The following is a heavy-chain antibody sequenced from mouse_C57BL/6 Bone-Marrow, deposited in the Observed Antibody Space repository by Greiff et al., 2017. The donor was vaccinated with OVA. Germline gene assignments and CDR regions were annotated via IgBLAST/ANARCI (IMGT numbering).Heavy chain of an antibody. CDR3: AREEQLRLRLAY. J-gene: IGHJ3*01. CDR1: GYTFTSYW. D-gene: IGHD3-2*02. V-gene: IGHV1-53*01. CDR2: INPSNGGT. Sequence: QVQLQQPGTELVKPGASVKLSCKASGYTFTSYWMHWVKQRPGQGLEWIGNINPSNGGTNYNEKFKSKATLTVDKSSSTAYMQRSSLTSEDSAVYYCAREEQLRLRLAYWGQGTLVTVSA.